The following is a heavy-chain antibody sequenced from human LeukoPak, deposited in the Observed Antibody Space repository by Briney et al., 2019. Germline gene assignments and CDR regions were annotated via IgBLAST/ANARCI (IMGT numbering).Heavy chain of an antibody. Sequence: PSETLSLTCTVSGGSISSSSYYWSWIRQPAGKGLEWIGRIYTSGSTNCNPSLKSRVTMSVDTSKNQFSLKLSSVTAADTAVYYCAREARFYDFWSGYRPNPYYYYGMDVWGQGTTVTVSS. V-gene: IGHV4-61*02. J-gene: IGHJ6*02. D-gene: IGHD3-3*01. CDR3: AREARFYDFWSGYRPNPYYYYGMDV. CDR2: IYTSGST. CDR1: GGSISSSSYY.